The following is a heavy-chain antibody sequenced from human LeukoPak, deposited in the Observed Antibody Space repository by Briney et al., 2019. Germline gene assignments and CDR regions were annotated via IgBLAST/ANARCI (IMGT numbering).Heavy chain of an antibody. D-gene: IGHD6-13*01. J-gene: IGHJ4*02. V-gene: IGHV6-1*01. CDR2: TYYRSKWYN. Sequence: SETLSLTCTVSGGFDSTYWWNWIRQSPSRGLEWLGRTYYRSKWYNDYAVSVKGRIAINPDTSKNQFSLQLNSVTPEDTAVYYCARAKGRSPLFDYWGQGTLVTVSS. CDR3: ARAKGRSPLFDY. CDR1: GGFDSTYW.